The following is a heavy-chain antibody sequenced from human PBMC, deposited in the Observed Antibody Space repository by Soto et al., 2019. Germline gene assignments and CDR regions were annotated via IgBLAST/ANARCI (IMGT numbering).Heavy chain of an antibody. CDR3: ARNVLRGYCSSSSCPFDP. V-gene: IGHV3-23*01. CDR2: ISSGGGST. J-gene: IGHJ5*02. D-gene: IGHD2-2*01. CDR1: GFTFSGSA. Sequence: EVQLLESGGGLVQPGGSPRLSCAASGFTFSGSAMSWVRQAPGKGLEWVSGISSGGGSTDYADSVKGRFTISRDNSKNTLYLQMSSLRAEDTAVYYCARNVLRGYCSSSSCPFDPWGQGTLVTVSS.